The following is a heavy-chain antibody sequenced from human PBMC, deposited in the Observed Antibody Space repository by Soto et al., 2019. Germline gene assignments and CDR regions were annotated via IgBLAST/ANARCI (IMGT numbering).Heavy chain of an antibody. CDR3: FLCYGDPRDLHSFPTRRSSDL. CDR1: GYTFTGYY. D-gene: IGHD4-17*01. J-gene: IGHJ2*01. Sequence: KKPRASVKVSCKASGYTFTGYYMHWLRQAPGQGLEWMGWINPNSGGTNYAQKFQGWVTMTRDPSISTAYMELSRLRSDDTAVYFFFLCYGDPRDLHSFPTRRSSDL. CDR2: INPNSGGT. V-gene: IGHV1-2*04.